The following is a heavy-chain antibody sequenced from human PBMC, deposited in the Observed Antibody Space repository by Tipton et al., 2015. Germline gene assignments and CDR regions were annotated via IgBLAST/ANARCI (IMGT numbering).Heavy chain of an antibody. CDR2: IGGSGET. Sequence: GSLRLSCAASGFAFSFYDMHWVRQETGKGLHWVSAIGGSGETFYSDAVKGRFTISRENTKNSLELQMSNLTVGDTAMYYCVRDDPIYGMDVWGQGTTVTVAS. V-gene: IGHV3-13*01. CDR1: GFAFSFYD. J-gene: IGHJ6*02. CDR3: VRDDPIYGMDV.